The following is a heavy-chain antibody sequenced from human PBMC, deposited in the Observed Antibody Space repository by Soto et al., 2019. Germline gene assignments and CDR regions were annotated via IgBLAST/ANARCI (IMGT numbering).Heavy chain of an antibody. CDR3: ARSPYYYDSSNYYGY. CDR2: ISSSSTTI. Sequence: EVQLVESGGGLVQPGGSLRLSCAASGFTFSSYGMNWVRQAPGKGLEWVSYISSSSTTIYYADSVKGRFTIFRDTAKNSLYRQLNSLRDEATAVYSCARSPYYYDSSNYYGYWGQGTLVTVSS. CDR1: GFTFSSYG. J-gene: IGHJ4*02. D-gene: IGHD3-22*01. V-gene: IGHV3-48*02.